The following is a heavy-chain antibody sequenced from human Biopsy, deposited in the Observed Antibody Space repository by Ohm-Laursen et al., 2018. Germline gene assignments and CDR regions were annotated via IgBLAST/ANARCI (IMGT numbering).Heavy chain of an antibody. CDR3: ARDIMSPIGGLVARSDVFDV. CDR2: ISPSIGGP. CDR1: GYTFTDYF. Sequence: SSVKVSCKASGYTFTDYFLHWVRQAPGQGPEWVGWISPSIGGPNYAQKFQGRVTMIRDTSATTGYMELSSLRSDDTAVYYCARDIMSPIGGLVARSDVFDVWGQGTMVTVSS. D-gene: IGHD3-16*02. V-gene: IGHV1-2*02. J-gene: IGHJ3*01.